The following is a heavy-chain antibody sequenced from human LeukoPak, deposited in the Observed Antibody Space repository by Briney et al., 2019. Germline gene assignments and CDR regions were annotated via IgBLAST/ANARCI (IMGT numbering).Heavy chain of an antibody. Sequence: GGSLRLSCAASGVTFSSYAMSWVRQAPRKGLEWVSAISGSGGSTYYARSVKGRFTISRDNSKNTLYLQMNSLRAEDTAVYYCAKDLTAPYGVTTDDYWGQGTLVTVSS. J-gene: IGHJ4*02. V-gene: IGHV3-23*01. CDR3: AKDLTAPYGVTTDDY. D-gene: IGHD4-17*01. CDR1: GVTFSSYA. CDR2: ISGSGGST.